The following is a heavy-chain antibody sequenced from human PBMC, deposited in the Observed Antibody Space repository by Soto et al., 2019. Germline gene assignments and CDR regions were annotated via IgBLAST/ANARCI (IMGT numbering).Heavy chain of an antibody. CDR1: GFTFSSYW. CDR2: IKQDGSEK. CDR3: ARGLIAARPRYFDY. Sequence: EVQLVESGGGLVQPGGSLRLSCAASGFTFSSYWMSWVRQAPGKGLEWVANIKQDGSEKYYVDSVKGRFTISRDNAKNSLYLQMNSLRAEDTAVYYCARGLIAARPRYFDYWGQGTLVTVSS. J-gene: IGHJ4*02. V-gene: IGHV3-7*01. D-gene: IGHD6-6*01.